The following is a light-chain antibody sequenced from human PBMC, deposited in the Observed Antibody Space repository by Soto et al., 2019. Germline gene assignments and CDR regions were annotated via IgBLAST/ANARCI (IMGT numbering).Light chain of an antibody. J-gene: IGKJ3*01. V-gene: IGKV3-11*01. CDR1: QSVGSY. CDR2: DAS. Sequence: EIVLTQSPATLSLSPGERATLSCRASQSVGSYLAWYQQKPGQAPRLLIYDASNRATSVPIRFSGSGSGTDFTLTISSLEPEDLGVYYCQKRSDWRFTFGPGTKVDIK. CDR3: QKRSDWRFT.